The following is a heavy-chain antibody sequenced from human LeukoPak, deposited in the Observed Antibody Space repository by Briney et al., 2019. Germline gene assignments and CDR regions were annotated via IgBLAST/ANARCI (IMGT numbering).Heavy chain of an antibody. CDR2: IWYDGSNK. J-gene: IGHJ4*02. D-gene: IGHD3-9*01. Sequence: PWRSQRLSCAASGFTFSSYGMHWVRQAPGKGLEWVAVIWYDGSNKYYADSVKGRFTISRDNSKNTLYLQMNSLRAEDTAVYYCARESQGDYDILTGPFDYWGQGTLVPVPS. CDR3: ARESQGDYDILTGPFDY. CDR1: GFTFSSYG. V-gene: IGHV3-33*01.